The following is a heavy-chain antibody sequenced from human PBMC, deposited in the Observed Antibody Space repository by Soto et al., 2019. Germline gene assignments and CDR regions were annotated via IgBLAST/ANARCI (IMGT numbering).Heavy chain of an antibody. V-gene: IGHV1-69*13. J-gene: IGHJ3*02. CDR1: GVTFSSYA. D-gene: IGHD5-18*01. CDR2: IIPIFGTA. CDR3: ARVSPPDLNVDTAMVNRPVAFDI. Sequence: GASVKVSCKASGVTFSSYAISWVRQAPGQGLEWMGGIIPIFGTANYAQKFQGRVTITADESTSTAYMELSSLRSEDTAVYYCARVSPPDLNVDTAMVNRPVAFDIWGQGTMVTVSS.